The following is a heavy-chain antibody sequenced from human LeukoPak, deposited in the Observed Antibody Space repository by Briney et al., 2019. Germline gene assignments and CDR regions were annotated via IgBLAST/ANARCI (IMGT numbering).Heavy chain of an antibody. CDR2: ISWNSGSI. D-gene: IGHD6-19*01. CDR1: GFTFDDYA. CDR3: ARQWLALDY. Sequence: SLRLSCAASGFTFDDYAMHWVRQAPGKGLEWVSGISWNSGSIGYADSVKGRFTISRDNAKNSLYLQMNSLRAEDMALYYCARQWLALDYWGQGTLVTVPS. V-gene: IGHV3-9*03. J-gene: IGHJ4*02.